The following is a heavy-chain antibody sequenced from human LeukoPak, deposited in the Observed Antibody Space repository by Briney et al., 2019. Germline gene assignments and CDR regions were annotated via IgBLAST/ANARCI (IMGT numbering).Heavy chain of an antibody. CDR2: IIPILGIA. J-gene: IGHJ4*02. V-gene: IGHV1-69*04. D-gene: IGHD2-2*01. CDR1: GGTFSSYA. CDR3: ARGPGIVVVPAAILDPTQSYYFDY. Sequence: SVKVSCKASGGTFSSYAISWVRQAPGQGLEWMGRIIPILGIANYAQKLQGRVTITADKSTSTAYMELSSLRSEDTAVYYCARGPGIVVVPAAILDPTQSYYFDYWGQGTLVTVSS.